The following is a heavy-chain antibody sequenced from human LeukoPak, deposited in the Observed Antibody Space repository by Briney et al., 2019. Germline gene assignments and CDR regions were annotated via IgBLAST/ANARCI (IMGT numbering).Heavy chain of an antibody. CDR1: GYTFTSYG. J-gene: IGHJ4*02. V-gene: IGHV1-18*01. CDR3: ARVKWELLTFDY. Sequence: ASVKVSCKASGYTFTSYGISWVRQAPGQGLEWMGWISAYNGNTNYAQKLQGRVTTTTDTSTSTAYMELRSLRSDDTAVYYCARVKWELLTFDYWGQGTLVTVSS. CDR2: ISAYNGNT. D-gene: IGHD1-26*01.